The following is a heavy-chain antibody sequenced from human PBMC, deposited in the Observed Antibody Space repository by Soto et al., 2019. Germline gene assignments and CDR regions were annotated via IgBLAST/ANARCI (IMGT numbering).Heavy chain of an antibody. CDR3: ARGDCVGGSCYSLAGSFYYYMDA. CDR2: INRDGSVS. V-gene: IGHV3-74*03. J-gene: IGHJ6*03. Sequence: EVQLVESGGGLVQPGGSLRLSCAASGFTFSNYWMYWVRQAPGKGLEWVSRINRDGSVSTYADSVKGRLTISRDNVNNTLYLHMDSLRAEDTAVYYCARGDCVGGSCYSLAGSFYYYMDAWGKGTTVTV. D-gene: IGHD2-15*01. CDR1: GFTFSNYW.